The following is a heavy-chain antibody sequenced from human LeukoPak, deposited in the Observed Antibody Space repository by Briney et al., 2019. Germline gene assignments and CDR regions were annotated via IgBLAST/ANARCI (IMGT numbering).Heavy chain of an antibody. CDR3: AKVGGICCTRISCYIDY. Sequence: GGSLRLSCAASGFTFSSYAMSWVRQAPGKGLEWVSAISGSGGSTYYADSVKGRFTISRDNSKNTLYLQMNSLRAEDTAVYYCAKVGGICCTRISCYIDYWGQGTLVTVSS. CDR1: GFTFSSYA. CDR2: ISGSGGST. V-gene: IGHV3-23*01. D-gene: IGHD2-2*02. J-gene: IGHJ4*02.